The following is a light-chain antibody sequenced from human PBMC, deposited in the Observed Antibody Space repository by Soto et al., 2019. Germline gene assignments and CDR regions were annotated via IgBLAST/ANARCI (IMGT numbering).Light chain of an antibody. CDR3: QHYGSALFT. V-gene: IGKV3-20*01. J-gene: IGKJ3*01. Sequence: EIVLTQSPGTLSLSPGERATLSCRASQSFSSSYLAWYQQKPGQAPRLLIYGASSRATGIPDRFSGSGSGTDFTLTISRLEPEDFAVYYCQHYGSALFTFGPGNKLDIK. CDR1: QSFSSSY. CDR2: GAS.